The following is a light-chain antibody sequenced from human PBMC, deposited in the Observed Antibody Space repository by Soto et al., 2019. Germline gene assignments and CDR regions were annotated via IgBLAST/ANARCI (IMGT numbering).Light chain of an antibody. V-gene: IGKV3-20*01. Sequence: EVVFTQSPGTLSLSPGERATLSCRASQSVSDTYLAWYQQKPGQAPRLLIYGASSRATGIPDRFSGSGSGTVFTLTISRLESDDFAVYYCQEYGSSRTFGQGTKVDIK. CDR3: QEYGSSRT. J-gene: IGKJ1*01. CDR1: QSVSDTY. CDR2: GAS.